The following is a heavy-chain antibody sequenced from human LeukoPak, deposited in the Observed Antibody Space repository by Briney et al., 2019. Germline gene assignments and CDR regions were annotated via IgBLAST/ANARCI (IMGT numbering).Heavy chain of an antibody. V-gene: IGHV4-38-2*01. Sequence: PSETLSLTCAVSGYSISSGYYWGWIRQPPGKGLEWIGSIYHSGSTYYNPSLKGRVTISVDTSKNQFSQKLSSVTAADTAVYYCARQYCSGGSCYIGYWGQGTLVTVSS. CDR3: ARQYCSGGSCYIGY. J-gene: IGHJ4*02. CDR2: IYHSGST. CDR1: GYSISSGYY. D-gene: IGHD2-15*01.